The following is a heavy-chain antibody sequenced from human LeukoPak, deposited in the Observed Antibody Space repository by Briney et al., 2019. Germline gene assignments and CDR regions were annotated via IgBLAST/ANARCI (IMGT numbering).Heavy chain of an antibody. CDR2: IHFSGDT. Sequence: SETLSLTCTVPGDSMCGYHWTWIQQSPGRGLEWIGYIHFSGDTNSNPSLKSRVTMSLDTSNNQFSLKVNSVTAADTAIYYCATYTRRCSGGTCYSIDYWGRGTLVTVSS. J-gene: IGHJ4*02. CDR1: GDSMCGYH. D-gene: IGHD2-15*01. CDR3: ATYTRRCSGGTCYSIDY. V-gene: IGHV4-4*09.